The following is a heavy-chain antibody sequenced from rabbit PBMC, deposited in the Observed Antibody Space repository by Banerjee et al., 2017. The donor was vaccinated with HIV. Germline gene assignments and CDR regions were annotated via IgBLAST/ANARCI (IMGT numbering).Heavy chain of an antibody. CDR3: AREGAGYADL. Sequence: QEQVEESGGDLVKPEGSLTLTCTASGFSFSYKYVMCWVRQAPGKGLEWIGCIYTGSSGSTYYASWAKGRFTISKTSSTTVTLQMTSLTAADTATYFCAREGAGYADLWGQGTLVTVS. CDR1: GFSFSYKYV. D-gene: IGHD6-1*01. V-gene: IGHV1S45*01. CDR2: IYTGSSGST. J-gene: IGHJ3*01.